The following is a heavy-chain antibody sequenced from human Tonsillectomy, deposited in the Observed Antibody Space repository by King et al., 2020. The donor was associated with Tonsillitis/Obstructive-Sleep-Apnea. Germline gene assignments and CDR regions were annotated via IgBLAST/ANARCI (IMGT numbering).Heavy chain of an antibody. V-gene: IGHV3-33*01. CDR2: IWYDGTNK. Sequence: VQLVESGGGVVQPGRSLRLSCAASGFTFSYYAMHWVRQAPGKGLEWVAFIWYDGTNKDYADSVKGRFTISRDNSKNTLYLQMNSLRADDTAVYYCARKTGYNLGAFDIWGQGTMVTVSS. CDR3: ARKTGYNLGAFDI. D-gene: IGHD5-24*01. CDR1: GFTFSYYA. J-gene: IGHJ3*02.